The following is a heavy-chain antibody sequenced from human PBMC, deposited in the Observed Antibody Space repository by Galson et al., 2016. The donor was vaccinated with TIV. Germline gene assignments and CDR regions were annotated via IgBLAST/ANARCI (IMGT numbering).Heavy chain of an antibody. CDR3: AKRKNDGGDAFDL. CDR2: IVGTGGTT. V-gene: IGHV3-23*01. Sequence: SLRLPCAASGFTFSTYAMNWVRQAPGKGLEWVSGIVGTGGTTYYADSVKGRFTISRDNSKNTLYLQMNSLRAEDTAVYYCAKRKNDGGDAFDLRGQGTLVTVSS. J-gene: IGHJ3*01. CDR1: GFTFSTYA. D-gene: IGHD4-23*01.